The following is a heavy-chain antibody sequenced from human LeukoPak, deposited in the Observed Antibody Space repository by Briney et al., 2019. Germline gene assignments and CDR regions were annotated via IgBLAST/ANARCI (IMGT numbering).Heavy chain of an antibody. D-gene: IGHD4-17*01. Sequence: GGSLRLSCAASGFTFSSYAMSWVRQAPGKGLEWVSAISGSGGTTYYADSVKGRFTISRDNSRNTLYLQMNSLRAEDTAVYYCAKCPYGDYGWGYYFDYWGQGSLVTVSS. V-gene: IGHV3-23*01. CDR3: AKCPYGDYGWGYYFDY. CDR2: ISGSGGTT. CDR1: GFTFSSYA. J-gene: IGHJ4*02.